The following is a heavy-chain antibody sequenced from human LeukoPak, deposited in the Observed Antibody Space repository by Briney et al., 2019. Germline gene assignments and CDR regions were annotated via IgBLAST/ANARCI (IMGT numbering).Heavy chain of an antibody. CDR3: ARGRGSGTYSARDFDY. Sequence: ASVKVSCKASGYTFTTYFMHWVRQAPGQGLEWMGVINPSGGSTSYAQRFQGRLTMTRDTSTSTVYMELSSLRSKDTAVYHCARGRGSGTYSARDFDYWGQGTLVTVSS. CDR2: INPSGGST. V-gene: IGHV1-46*01. J-gene: IGHJ4*02. D-gene: IGHD3-10*01. CDR1: GYTFTTYF.